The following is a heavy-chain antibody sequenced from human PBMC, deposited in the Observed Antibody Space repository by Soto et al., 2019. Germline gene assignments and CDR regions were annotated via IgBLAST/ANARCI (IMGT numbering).Heavy chain of an antibody. D-gene: IGHD3-22*01. CDR2: ISAYNGNT. CDR3: ASSAYGSGYYYSYYYYYYGVDV. CDR1: GYTFTSYG. Sequence: ASVKVSCKASGYTFTSYGISWVRQAPGQGLEWMGWISAYNGNTNYAQKLQGRVTMTTDTSTSTAYMELRSLRSDDTAVYYCASSAYGSGYYYSYYYYYYGVDVWGQGTTVTVSS. J-gene: IGHJ6*02. V-gene: IGHV1-18*04.